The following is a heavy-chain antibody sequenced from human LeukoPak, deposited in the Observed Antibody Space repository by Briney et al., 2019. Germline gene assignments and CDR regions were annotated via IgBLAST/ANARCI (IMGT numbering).Heavy chain of an antibody. CDR1: GFTFINYR. CDR2: INTYGSTI. D-gene: IGHD5-18*01. J-gene: IGHJ4*02. Sequence: GGYLRLYGAASGFTFINYRMHWARQAPGEGLVWVSRINTYGSTIAYADPGKSRFTLSRDSAKNPVYLQMSSLRAEDPGFYFCAGEGYIYGYMVGWDYWGQGTLVTVSS. CDR3: AGEGYIYGYMVGWDY. V-gene: IGHV3-74*01.